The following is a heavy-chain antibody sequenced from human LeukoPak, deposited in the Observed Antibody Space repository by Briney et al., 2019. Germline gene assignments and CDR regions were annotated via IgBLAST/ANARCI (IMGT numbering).Heavy chain of an antibody. J-gene: IGHJ5*02. CDR1: GYSFTSYW. D-gene: IGHD3-16*02. CDR2: IYPGESDT. CDR3: ARLRSLSSWFDP. V-gene: IGHV5-51*01. Sequence: GESLKISCKGSGYSFTSYWIGWARPMPGKGLEWMGIIYPGESDTRYSPSFQGQVTLSADKSISTAYLQWSSLKASDTAMYYCARLRSLSSWFDPWGQGTLVTVSS.